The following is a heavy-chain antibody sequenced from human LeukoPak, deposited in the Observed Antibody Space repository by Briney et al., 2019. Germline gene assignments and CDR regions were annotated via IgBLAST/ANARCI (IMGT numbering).Heavy chain of an antibody. CDR3: VRDRVGPDY. J-gene: IGHJ4*02. CDR2: ITDDGTT. CDR1: GFTFSSAW. D-gene: IGHD1-26*01. Sequence: QPGGSLRLSCAASGFTFSSAWMHWVRQGPGTGLVWVSRITDDGTTTYADSVKGRFTISRDNAKNTLYLQMNSLRAEDTVVYYCVRDRVGPDYWGQGTLVTVSS. V-gene: IGHV3-74*03.